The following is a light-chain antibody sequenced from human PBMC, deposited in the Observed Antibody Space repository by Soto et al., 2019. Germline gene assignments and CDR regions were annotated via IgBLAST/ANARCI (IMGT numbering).Light chain of an antibody. CDR1: SSDIGDSNY. CDR3: TSPTPGSLYV. J-gene: IGLJ1*01. Sequence: QSALTQPRSVSGSPGQSVTISCTGTSSDIGDSNYVSWYQQHPGKAPKLLIYDVTRRPSGVPDRFSGSKSGNTASLTISGLQAEDEADYFCTSPTPGSLYVFGSGTKVTVL. V-gene: IGLV2-11*01. CDR2: DVT.